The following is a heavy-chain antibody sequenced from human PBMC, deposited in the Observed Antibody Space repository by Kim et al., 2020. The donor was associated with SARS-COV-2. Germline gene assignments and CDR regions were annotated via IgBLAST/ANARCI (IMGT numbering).Heavy chain of an antibody. CDR2: INPNSGGT. Sequence: ASVKVSCKASGYTFTGYYMHWVRQAPGQGLEWMGRINPNSGGTNYAQKFQGRVTMTRDTSISTAYMELSRLRSDDTAVYYCAREGRYCSGGSCYPGSGYWGQGTLVTVSS. CDR3: AREGRYCSGGSCYPGSGY. D-gene: IGHD2-15*01. CDR1: GYTFTGYY. J-gene: IGHJ4*02. V-gene: IGHV1-2*06.